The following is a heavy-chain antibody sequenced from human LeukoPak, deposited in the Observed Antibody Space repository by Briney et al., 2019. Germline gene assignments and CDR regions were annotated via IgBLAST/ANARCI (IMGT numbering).Heavy chain of an antibody. D-gene: IGHD3-9*01. CDR2: INPNSDGT. CDR1: GYTFTGYY. V-gene: IGHV1-2*02. Sequence: ASVKVSCKASGYTFTGYYIHCVRQAPGQGLEWMGWINPNSDGTKYTEKFQGRVTMTRDTSISTAYMEVSRLRSDDTAVYYCARAPPYNILTGYRLFDYWGQGTLVTVSS. J-gene: IGHJ4*02. CDR3: ARAPPYNILTGYRLFDY.